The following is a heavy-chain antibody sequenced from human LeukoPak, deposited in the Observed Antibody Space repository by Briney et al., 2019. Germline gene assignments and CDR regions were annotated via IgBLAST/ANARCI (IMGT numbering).Heavy chain of an antibody. V-gene: IGHV3-74*01. CDR2: FLSDGSRT. CDR1: GFTFSSYW. Sequence: GGSLRLSCAASGFTFSSYWMHWVRQGPGKGLVWVSRFLSDGSRTTYADSVKGRFTISGDNAKKTLYLQMNSLRAEDTAVYYCARVGDYGSGFDFWGQGTLVTVSS. D-gene: IGHD3-10*01. J-gene: IGHJ4*02. CDR3: ARVGDYGSGFDF.